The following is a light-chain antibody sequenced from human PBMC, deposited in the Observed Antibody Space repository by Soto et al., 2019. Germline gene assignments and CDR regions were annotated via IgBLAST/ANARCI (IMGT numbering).Light chain of an antibody. CDR3: QQSFSTPHI. J-gene: IGKJ2*01. CDR1: QSVGDY. Sequence: FQVSQSPSSLSASVGDGVTITCLASQSVGDYLNWYQQRPGKAPRLLIYAASTLHSGVPSRFSGSGFGTDFSLTITSLQPEDFATYYCQQSFSTPHIFGQGTKVDIK. V-gene: IGKV1-39*01. CDR2: AAS.